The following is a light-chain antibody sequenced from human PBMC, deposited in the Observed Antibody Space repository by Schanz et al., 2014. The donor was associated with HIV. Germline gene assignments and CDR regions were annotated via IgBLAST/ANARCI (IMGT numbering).Light chain of an antibody. CDR1: SSDVGGHNL. CDR2: EVT. V-gene: IGLV2-23*02. CDR3: CSYESNSRNVV. Sequence: QSVLTQPASVSGSPGQSITISCTGTSSDVGGHNLVSWYQQHPGKVPQLLIFEVTKRPSGVSYRFSGSKSGNTASLTISGLQSEDEADYYCCSYESNSRNVVFGGGTKVTVL. J-gene: IGLJ2*01.